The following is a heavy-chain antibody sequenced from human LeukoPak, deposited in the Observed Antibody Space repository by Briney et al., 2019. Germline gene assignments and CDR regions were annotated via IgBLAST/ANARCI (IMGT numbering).Heavy chain of an antibody. V-gene: IGHV4-34*01. D-gene: IGHD2-15*01. CDR3: ARRAWDIVVVVAARRGYYMDV. CDR2: INHSGST. CDR1: GGSFSGYY. J-gene: IGHJ6*03. Sequence: PSETLSLTCAVYGGSFSGYYWSWIRQPPGKGLEWIGEINHSGSTNYNPSLKSRVTISVDTSKNQFSLKLSSVTAADTAVYYCARRAWDIVVVVAARRGYYMDVWDKGTTVTISS.